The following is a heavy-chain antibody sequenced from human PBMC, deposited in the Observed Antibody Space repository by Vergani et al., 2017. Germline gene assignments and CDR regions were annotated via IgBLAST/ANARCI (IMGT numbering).Heavy chain of an antibody. V-gene: IGHV3-66*02. Sequence: EVQLVESGGGLVQPGGSLRLSCAASGFTVSSNYMSWVRQAPGKGLEWVSVIYSGGSTYYADSVKGRFTISRDNSKNTLYLQMNSLRAEDTAVYYCHRGMYYYESSGYYSGYYYYMDVWGKGTTVTVSS. CDR1: GFTVSSNY. CDR2: IYSGGST. D-gene: IGHD3-22*01. CDR3: HRGMYYYESSGYYSGYYYYMDV. J-gene: IGHJ6*03.